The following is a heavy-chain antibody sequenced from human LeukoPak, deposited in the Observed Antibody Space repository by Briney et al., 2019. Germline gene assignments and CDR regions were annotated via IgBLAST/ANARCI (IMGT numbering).Heavy chain of an antibody. CDR1: GYTFTGYY. CDR2: INPNSGGT. V-gene: IGHV1-2*02. CDR3: ARQRSRDGYTKWFDP. Sequence: ASVKVSCKASGYTFTGYYMHWVRQAPGQGLEWMGGINPNSGGTNYAQKFQGRVTMTRDTSISTAYMELSRLRSDDTAVYYCARQRSRDGYTKWFDPWGQGTLVTVSS. D-gene: IGHD5-24*01. J-gene: IGHJ5*02.